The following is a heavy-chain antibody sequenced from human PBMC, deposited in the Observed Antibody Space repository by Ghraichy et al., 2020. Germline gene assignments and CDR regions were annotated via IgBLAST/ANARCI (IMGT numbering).Heavy chain of an antibody. D-gene: IGHD5-24*01. CDR1: GFSVSSYW. J-gene: IGHJ4*02. CDR3: TRDLDGSFNH. Sequence: ESLNISCAASGFSVSSYWIHWVRQAPGKGLVWVSLFPSDGSSALYADSVKGRFTISRDNAKNTIYLQMSSLRAEDSAVYYCTRDLDGSFNHWGQGTLVTVSS. CDR2: FPSDGSSA. V-gene: IGHV3-74*01.